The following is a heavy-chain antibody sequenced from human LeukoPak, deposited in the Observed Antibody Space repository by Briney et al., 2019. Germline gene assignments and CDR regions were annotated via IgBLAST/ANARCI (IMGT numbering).Heavy chain of an antibody. CDR1: GGSISSGGFS. CDR2: MYHSGST. D-gene: IGHD3-10*01. J-gene: IGHJ4*02. V-gene: IGHV4-30-2*03. CDR3: ARHYGP. Sequence: SETLSLTRAVSGGSISSGGFSSSWIRQPPGKGLEWIGYMYHSGSTYYNPSLKSRVTISVDTSKNQFSLKLNSVTATDTAVYYCARHYGPWGQGTLVTVSS.